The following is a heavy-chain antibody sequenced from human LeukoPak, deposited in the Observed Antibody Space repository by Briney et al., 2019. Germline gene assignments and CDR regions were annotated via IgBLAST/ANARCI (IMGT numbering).Heavy chain of an antibody. CDR2: INPSGGST. D-gene: IGHD6-13*01. CDR1: GYIFTNYY. J-gene: IGHJ4*02. V-gene: IGHV1-46*01. CDR3: ARETRAAAAGT. Sequence: GASVKVSCKASGYIFTNYYMHWVRQAPGQGLEWMGIINPSGGSTSYAQKFQGRVTMTRDMSTSTVYMELSSLRSEDTAVYYCARETRAAAAGTWGQGTLVTVSS.